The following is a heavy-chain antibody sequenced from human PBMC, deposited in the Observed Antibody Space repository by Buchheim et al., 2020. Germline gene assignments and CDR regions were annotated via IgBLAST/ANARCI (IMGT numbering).Heavy chain of an antibody. CDR1: GFSLSTSGMC. Sequence: QVTLRESGPALVKPTETLTLTCTFSGFSLSTSGMCVSWIRQPPGKALEWLARIDWDDDKYYSTSLKTRLTISKETSKNQVVLTLTNMDLVDRGTYYCARIRAGTYFFDYWGQGT. CDR3: ARIRAGTYFFDY. CDR2: IDWDDDK. V-gene: IGHV2-70*13. J-gene: IGHJ4*02. D-gene: IGHD6-13*01.